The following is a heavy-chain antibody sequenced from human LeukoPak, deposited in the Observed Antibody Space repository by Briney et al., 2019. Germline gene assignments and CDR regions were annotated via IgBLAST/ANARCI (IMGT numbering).Heavy chain of an antibody. CDR3: ARHVATIFGVPLNLDY. J-gene: IGHJ4*02. Sequence: SQTLSLTCAISGDSVSSNSAAWNWIRQSPSRGLEWLGRTYYRSKWYNNYAVSVKNRISVNPDTSKNQFSLQLNSVTPEDTAVYYCARHVATIFGVPLNLDYWGQGTLVTVSS. CDR1: GDSVSSNSAA. V-gene: IGHV6-1*01. D-gene: IGHD3-3*01. CDR2: TYYRSKWYN.